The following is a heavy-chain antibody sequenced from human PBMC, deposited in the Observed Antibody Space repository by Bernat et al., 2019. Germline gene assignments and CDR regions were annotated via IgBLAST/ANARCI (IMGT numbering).Heavy chain of an antibody. D-gene: IGHD5-12*01. CDR3: ALLTSSVATPVVDY. Sequence: QVQLVESGGGVVQPGRSLRLSCAASGFTFSSYAMHWVRQAPGKGLEWVEVISYDGSNKYYADSVKGRFTISRDNSKNTLYLQMNSLRAEDTAVYYCALLTSSVATPVVDYWGQGTLVTVSS. CDR2: ISYDGSNK. J-gene: IGHJ4*02. CDR1: GFTFSSYA. V-gene: IGHV3-30*01.